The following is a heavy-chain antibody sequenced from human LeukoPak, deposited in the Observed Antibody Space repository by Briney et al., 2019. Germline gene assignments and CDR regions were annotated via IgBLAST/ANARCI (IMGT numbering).Heavy chain of an antibody. J-gene: IGHJ5*02. V-gene: IGHV4-59*08. D-gene: IGHD3-10*01. CDR1: GGSISSYQ. Sequence: PSETLSLTCTVSGGSISSYQWSWIRQPPGQGLEWIGYMYYSGGTKYNPSLKSRVTISGDTSKNQFSLKLISVTAADAAVYYCAGHDYYGSGSYRWGQGTLVTVSS. CDR3: AGHDYYGSGSYR. CDR2: MYYSGGT.